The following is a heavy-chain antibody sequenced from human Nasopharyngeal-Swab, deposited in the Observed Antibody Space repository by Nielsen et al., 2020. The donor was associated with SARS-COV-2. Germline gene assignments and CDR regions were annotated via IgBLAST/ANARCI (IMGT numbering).Heavy chain of an antibody. CDR3: ARVGGRTSPMGS. V-gene: IGHV3-7*01. J-gene: IGHJ4*02. CDR2: IKQDGSEK. CDR1: GFTFRDYW. Sequence: GGSLRLSCVASGFTFRDYWMSWVGQAPAKGLEWVASIKQDGSEKNYVDSVKGRFTISRDNAKNSLFLQMDSLRTEDTAFYYCARVGGRTSPMGSWGQGTLVTVSS. D-gene: IGHD3-10*01.